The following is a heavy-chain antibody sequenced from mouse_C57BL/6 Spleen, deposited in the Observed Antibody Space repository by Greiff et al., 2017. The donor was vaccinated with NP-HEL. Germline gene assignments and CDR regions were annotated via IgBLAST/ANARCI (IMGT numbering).Heavy chain of an antibody. J-gene: IGHJ4*01. CDR1: GYAFSSYW. CDR3: AREDYYGSSHYAMDY. Sequence: QVQLQQSGAELVKPGASVKISCKASGYAFSSYWMNWVKQRPGKGLEWIGQIYPGDGDTNYNGKFKGKATLTADKSSSTAYMQLSSLTSEDSAVYFCAREDYYGSSHYAMDYWGQGTSVTVSS. V-gene: IGHV1-80*01. D-gene: IGHD1-1*01. CDR2: IYPGDGDT.